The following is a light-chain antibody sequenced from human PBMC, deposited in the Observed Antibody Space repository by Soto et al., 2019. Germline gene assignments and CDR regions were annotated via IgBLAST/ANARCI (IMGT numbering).Light chain of an antibody. CDR3: SSYTSSSTLV. CDR2: DVS. Sequence: QSALTQPSSVSASPGQSITISCTGTSSDVGGYNYVPWYQQHPGKAPKLMIYDVSNRPSGVSNRLSGSKSGNTASLTISGLQAEDEADYYCSSYTSSSTLVFGTGTKVTVL. J-gene: IGLJ1*01. V-gene: IGLV2-14*01. CDR1: SSDVGGYNY.